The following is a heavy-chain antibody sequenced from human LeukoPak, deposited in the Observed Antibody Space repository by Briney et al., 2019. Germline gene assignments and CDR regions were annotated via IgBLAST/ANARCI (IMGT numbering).Heavy chain of an antibody. Sequence: ASVKVSCKASGYTFTSYDINWVRQATGQGLEWMGWMNPNSGNTGYAQKFQGRVTMTRNTSISTAYMELSSLRSEDTAVYYCARALPARQYCSSTSCYAEGHWFDPWGQGTLVTVSS. V-gene: IGHV1-8*01. CDR1: GYTFTSYD. D-gene: IGHD2-2*01. CDR3: ARALPARQYCSSTSCYAEGHWFDP. CDR2: MNPNSGNT. J-gene: IGHJ5*02.